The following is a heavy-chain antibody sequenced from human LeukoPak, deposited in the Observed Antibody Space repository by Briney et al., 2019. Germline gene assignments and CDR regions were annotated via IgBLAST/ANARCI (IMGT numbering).Heavy chain of an antibody. Sequence: SETLSLTCTVSGGSISSYYWSWIRQPAGKGLEWIGNIYYSGYTYYNPSLKSRVAMSVDTSQNHFSLKLDSVTAADTAVYYCARDLSRGSGWRESFDSWGQGTLVTVSS. CDR1: GGSISSYY. V-gene: IGHV4-4*07. CDR3: ARDLSRGSGWRESFDS. J-gene: IGHJ4*02. CDR2: IYYSGYT. D-gene: IGHD6-19*01.